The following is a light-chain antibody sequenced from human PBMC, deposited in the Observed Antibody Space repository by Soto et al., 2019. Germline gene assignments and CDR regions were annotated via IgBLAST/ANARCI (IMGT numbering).Light chain of an antibody. J-gene: IGKJ4*01. CDR1: QSVSSSY. V-gene: IGKV3-20*01. Sequence: EIVLTQSPGTLSLSPGERATLSCRASQSVSSSYLAWYQQKPGQAPRLLIYGASSRATGIPDRFSGSGSGTDFTLTISILEPEDFAVYYCQQYGSSPSLTFGGGTKVDTK. CDR3: QQYGSSPSLT. CDR2: GAS.